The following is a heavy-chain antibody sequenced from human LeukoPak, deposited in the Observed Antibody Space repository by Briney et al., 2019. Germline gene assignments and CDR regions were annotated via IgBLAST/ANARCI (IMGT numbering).Heavy chain of an antibody. Sequence: ASVKVSCKASGYSFTGYYIHWVRQAPGQGLEWVWWINPNSGDTNYAQKLQGRVTMTSDTSIITAFMELSRLTSDDTAVYYCARVVSGGVIWAYWGQGTLVTVSS. CDR2: INPNSGDT. CDR3: ARVVSGGVIWAY. CDR1: GYSFTGYY. D-gene: IGHD3-16*01. J-gene: IGHJ4*02. V-gene: IGHV1-2*02.